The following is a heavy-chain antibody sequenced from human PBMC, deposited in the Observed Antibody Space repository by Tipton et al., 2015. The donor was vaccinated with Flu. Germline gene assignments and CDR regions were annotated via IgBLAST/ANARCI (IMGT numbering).Heavy chain of an antibody. CDR2: ISGSGDSR. V-gene: IGHV3-23*01. CDR1: GLTLSTFA. Sequence: GSLRLSCATSGLTLSTFAMSWVRQAPGKGLEWVSIISGSGDSRYFADSVKGRFAISRDNSKNTVHLHMNRLRADDTAVYYCAPTPGAVADNSGNYYGMEVRGQGTPVTVSS. J-gene: IGHJ6*02. D-gene: IGHD6-19*01. CDR3: APTPGAVADNSGNYYGMEV.